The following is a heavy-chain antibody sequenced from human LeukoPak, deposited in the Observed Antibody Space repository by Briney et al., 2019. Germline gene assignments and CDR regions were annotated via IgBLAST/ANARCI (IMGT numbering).Heavy chain of an antibody. CDR2: INSDGSST. D-gene: IGHD3-10*01. V-gene: IGHV3-74*01. CDR3: STGSGHAFDI. J-gene: IGHJ3*02. CDR1: GFTFSSYW. Sequence: GGSLRLSCAASGFTFSSYWMHWVRQVPGKGLVWVSRINSDGSSTSYADSVKGRFTISRDNAKNTLCVQTNSLRAEDTAVYYCSTGSGHAFDIWGRGTMVTVSS.